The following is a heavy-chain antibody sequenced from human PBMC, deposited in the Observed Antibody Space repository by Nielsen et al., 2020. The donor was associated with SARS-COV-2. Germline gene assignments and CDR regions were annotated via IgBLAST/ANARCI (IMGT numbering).Heavy chain of an antibody. D-gene: IGHD3-10*01. CDR3: ARDSIGADAFDI. CDR2: INHSGST. J-gene: IGHJ3*02. V-gene: IGHV4-34*01. Sequence: WIRQPPGKGLEWIGEINHSGSTNYNPSLKSRGTISVDTSKDQFSLKLSSVTAADTAVYYCARDSIGADAFDIWGQGTMVTVSS.